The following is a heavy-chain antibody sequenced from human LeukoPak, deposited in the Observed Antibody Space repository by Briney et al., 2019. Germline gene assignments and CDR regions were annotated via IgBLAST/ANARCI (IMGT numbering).Heavy chain of an antibody. D-gene: IGHD3-3*01. CDR1: GYTFTSYD. J-gene: IGHJ5*02. CDR3: ARDNGFWSGYYKYNWFDP. Sequence: ASVKVSCKASGYTFTSYDINWVRQATGQGHEWMGWMNPNSGNTSYAQKFQGRVTMTRDTSTSTVYMELSSLRSEDTAVYYCARDNGFWSGYYKYNWFDPWGQGTLVTVSS. CDR2: MNPNSGNT. V-gene: IGHV1-8*01.